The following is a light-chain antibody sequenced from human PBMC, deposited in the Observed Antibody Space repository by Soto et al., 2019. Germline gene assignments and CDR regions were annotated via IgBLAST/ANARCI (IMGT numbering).Light chain of an antibody. CDR1: SSNIESNY. J-gene: IGLJ1*01. V-gene: IGLV1-44*01. CDR2: SNN. CDR3: AAWDDSLNGYV. Sequence: QSVLTQPPSASGTPGQRVTISCSGSSSNIESNYVYWYQQLPGTAPKLLIYSNNQRPSGVPDRFSGSKSGTSASLAISGLQSEDEADYYCAAWDDSLNGYVFGTGTKLTVL.